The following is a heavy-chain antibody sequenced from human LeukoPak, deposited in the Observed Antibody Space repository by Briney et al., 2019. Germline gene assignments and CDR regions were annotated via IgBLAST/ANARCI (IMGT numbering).Heavy chain of an antibody. CDR3: STGSGHAFDI. V-gene: IGHV3-74*01. Sequence: GGSLRLSCAASGFTFSSYWMHWVRQVLGEGLVWVSRINSDGSSTSYADSVKGRFTISRDNATNTLYVQMNSLRAEDTAVYYCSTGSGHAFDIWGRGTMVTVSS. CDR2: INSDGSST. J-gene: IGHJ3*02. D-gene: IGHD3-10*01. CDR1: GFTFSSYW.